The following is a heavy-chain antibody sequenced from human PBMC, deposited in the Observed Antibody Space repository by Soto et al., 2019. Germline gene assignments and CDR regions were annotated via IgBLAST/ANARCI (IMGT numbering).Heavy chain of an antibody. CDR3: ARTTTAHGLYYYYYYMDV. CDR1: GGSISSSSYY. Sequence: QLQLQESGPGLVKPSETLSLTCTVSGGSISSSSYYWGWIRQPPGKGLEWIGSIYYSGSTYYNPSLKSRVTMSVDTSKNQFSLKLSSVTAADTAVYYCARTTTAHGLYYYYYYMDVWGKGTTVTVSS. D-gene: IGHD1-1*01. CDR2: IYYSGST. V-gene: IGHV4-39*01. J-gene: IGHJ6*03.